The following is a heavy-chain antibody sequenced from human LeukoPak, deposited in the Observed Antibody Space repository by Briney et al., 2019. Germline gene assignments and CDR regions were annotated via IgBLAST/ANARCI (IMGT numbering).Heavy chain of an antibody. CDR2: ISYDGSNK. J-gene: IGHJ4*02. CDR3: AREKADCTSGSYHDS. V-gene: IGHV3-30-3*01. CDR1: GFTFSSYY. D-gene: IGHD3-10*01. Sequence: PGRSLRLSCAASGFTFSSYYMHWVRQAPGKGLEWVAVISYDGSNKYYADPVKGRFTISRDNSKNTLYLQMNSLRAEDTAVYYCAREKADCTSGSYHDSWGQGTLVTVSS.